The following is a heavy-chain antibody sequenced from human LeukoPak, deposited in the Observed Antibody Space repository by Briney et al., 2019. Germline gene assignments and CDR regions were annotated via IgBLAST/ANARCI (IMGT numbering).Heavy chain of an antibody. J-gene: IGHJ4*02. CDR2: INTNTGNP. CDR3: ARIPVGAARGGYSGYAGYYFDY. CDR1: GYTFTSYA. D-gene: IGHD5-12*01. V-gene: IGHV7-4-1*02. Sequence: ASVRVSCKASGYTFTSYATNWVRQAPGQGLEWMGWINTNTGNPTYAQGFTGRFVFSLDTSVSTAYLQISSLKAEDTAVYYCARIPVGAARGGYSGYAGYYFDYWGQGTLVTVSS.